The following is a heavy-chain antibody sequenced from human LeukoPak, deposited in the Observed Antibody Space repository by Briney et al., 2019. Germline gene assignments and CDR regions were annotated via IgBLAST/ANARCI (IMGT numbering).Heavy chain of an antibody. CDR3: AREGYSPTLRYFDWVPITTGWGAKNWFDP. J-gene: IGHJ5*02. CDR1: GYTFTGYY. V-gene: IGHV1-2*02. D-gene: IGHD3-9*01. Sequence: EASVKVSCKASGYTFTGYYMHWVRQAPGQGLEWMGWINPNSGGTNYAQKFQGRVTMTRDTSISTAYMELSRLRSDDTAVYYCAREGYSPTLRYFDWVPITTGWGAKNWFDPWGQGTLVTVSS. CDR2: INPNSGGT.